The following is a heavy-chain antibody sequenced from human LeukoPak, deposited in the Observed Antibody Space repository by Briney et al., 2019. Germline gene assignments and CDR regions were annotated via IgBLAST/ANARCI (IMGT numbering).Heavy chain of an antibody. V-gene: IGHV4-30-4*08. CDR3: ARASIVGATSGDY. CDR1: GGSISSGDYY. CDR2: IYCSGST. J-gene: IGHJ4*02. Sequence: SETLSLTCTVSGGSISSGDYYWSWIRQPPGKGLEWIGYIYCSGSTYYNPSLKSRVTISVDTSKNQFSLKLSSVTAADTAVYYCARASIVGATSGDYWGQGTLVTVSS. D-gene: IGHD1-26*01.